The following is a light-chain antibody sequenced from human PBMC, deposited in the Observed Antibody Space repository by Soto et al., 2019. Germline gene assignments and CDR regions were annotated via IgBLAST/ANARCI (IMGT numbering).Light chain of an antibody. V-gene: IGLV2-23*01. J-gene: IGLJ3*02. CDR1: SSDVGSSKF. CDR3: CSYASSATWV. CDR2: EDT. Sequence: QSVLTQPASVSGSPGQSITISCTGTSSDVGSSKFVSWYQHHPDKVPKLIIYEDTKRPSGVSNRFSGSKSGNSASLTISGLQAEDEADYYCCSYASSATWVFGGGTQLTVL.